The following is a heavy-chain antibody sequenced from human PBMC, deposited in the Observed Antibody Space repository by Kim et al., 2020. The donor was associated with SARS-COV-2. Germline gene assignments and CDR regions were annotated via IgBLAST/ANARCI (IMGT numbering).Heavy chain of an antibody. D-gene: IGHD2-15*01. Sequence: GGSLRLSCAASGFIFSSYSMDWVRQAPGKGLQWVSYISSSSSTIYYADSVKGRFTISRDNAENSLYLQMNSLRDEDTAVYYCVRVGRSSYSMDVWGQGTTVTVS. V-gene: IGHV3-48*02. CDR2: ISSSSSTI. J-gene: IGHJ6*02. CDR3: VRVGRSSYSMDV. CDR1: GFIFSSYS.